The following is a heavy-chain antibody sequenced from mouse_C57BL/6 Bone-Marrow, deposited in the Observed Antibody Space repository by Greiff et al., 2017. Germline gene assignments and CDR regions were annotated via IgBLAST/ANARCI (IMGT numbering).Heavy chain of an antibody. CDR1: GYAFTNYL. CDR3: ARGGPFAY. CDR2: INPGSGGT. J-gene: IGHJ3*01. Sequence: VKLMESGAELVRPGTSVKVSCKASGYAFTNYLIEWVKQRPGQGLEWIGVINPGSGGTNYNEKFKGKATLTADKSSSTAYMQLSSLTSEDPAVYFCARGGPFAYWGQGTLVTVSA. V-gene: IGHV1-54*01. D-gene: IGHD3-3*01.